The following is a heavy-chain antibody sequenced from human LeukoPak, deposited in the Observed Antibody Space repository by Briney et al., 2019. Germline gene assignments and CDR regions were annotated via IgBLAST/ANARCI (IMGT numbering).Heavy chain of an antibody. CDR3: ARDAPYSGGCCAFDI. V-gene: IGHV3-30-3*01. CDR1: GFTFSSYS. J-gene: IGHJ3*02. CDR2: ISADGTQK. D-gene: IGHD6-19*01. Sequence: GGSLRLSCVASGFTFSSYSLHWLRQAPGKGLEWVAVISADGTQKYYADSVKGRFTVSRDNSKNTLYLQMNSLRSEDTAVYYCARDAPYSGGCCAFDIWGKGTMVTVSS.